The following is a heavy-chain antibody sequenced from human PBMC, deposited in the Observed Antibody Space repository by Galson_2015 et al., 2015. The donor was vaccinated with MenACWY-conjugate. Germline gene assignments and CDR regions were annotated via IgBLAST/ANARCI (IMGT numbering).Heavy chain of an antibody. CDR2: FDPEDGET. Sequence: SVKVSCKVSGYTLTELSMHWVRQAPGKGLEWMGGFDPEDGETIYAQKFQGRVTMTEDTSTDTAYMELSSLRSEDTAVYYCATATSDYGGNSGRAFEIWGQGTMVTVSS. CDR1: GYTLTELS. CDR3: ATATSDYGGNSGRAFEI. J-gene: IGHJ3*02. V-gene: IGHV1-24*01. D-gene: IGHD4-23*01.